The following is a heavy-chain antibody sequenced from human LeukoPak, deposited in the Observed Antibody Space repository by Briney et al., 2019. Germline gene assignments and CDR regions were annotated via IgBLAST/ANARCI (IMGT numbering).Heavy chain of an antibody. Sequence: KASQTLSLTCAISGDNVSSNSVSWTWIRQSPSRGLEWLGRTYYRSTWYNDYADSVKSRMTINTDTSKNQLSLHLNSVTAEDTAVHYCTRESRTGSYAFYYYYMDVWGKGTTVTVSS. J-gene: IGHJ6*03. D-gene: IGHD6-19*01. V-gene: IGHV6-1*01. CDR2: TYYRSTWYN. CDR3: TRESRTGSYAFYYYYMDV. CDR1: GDNVSSNSVS.